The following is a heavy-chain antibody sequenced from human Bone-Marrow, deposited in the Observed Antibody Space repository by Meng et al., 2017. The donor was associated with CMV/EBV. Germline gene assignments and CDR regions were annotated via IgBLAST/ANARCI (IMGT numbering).Heavy chain of an antibody. CDR2: ISSSGSTI. CDR3: VRDLSRTMDV. CDR1: GFTFSDYY. V-gene: IGHV3-11*04. Sequence: GESLKISCAASGFTFSDYYMSWIRQAPGKGLEWVSYISSSGSTIYYADSVKGRFTISRDNAKNSLYLQMNSLRAEDTAVYYCVRDLSRTMDVWGQGTTVTVSS. J-gene: IGHJ6*02. D-gene: IGHD1-14*01.